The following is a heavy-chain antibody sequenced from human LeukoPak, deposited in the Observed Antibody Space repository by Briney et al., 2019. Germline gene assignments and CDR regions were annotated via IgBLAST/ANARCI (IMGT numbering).Heavy chain of an antibody. CDR3: ARGLPGTPSRFGELLNWFDP. J-gene: IGHJ5*02. CDR2: INHSGST. D-gene: IGHD3-10*01. CDR1: GGSFRGYY. V-gene: IGHV4-34*01. Sequence: SETLSLTCAVYGGSFRGYYWSWIRQPPGKGLEWIGEINHSGSTNYNPSLKSRVTISVDTSKNQFSLKLSSVTAADTAVYYCARGLPGTPSRFGELLNWFDPWGQGTLVTVSS.